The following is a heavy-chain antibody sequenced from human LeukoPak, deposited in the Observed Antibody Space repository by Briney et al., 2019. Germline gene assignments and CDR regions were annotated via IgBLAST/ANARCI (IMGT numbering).Heavy chain of an antibody. J-gene: IGHJ6*02. CDR2: IRSKAYGGTT. CDR1: GFTFGDHA. V-gene: IGHV3-49*04. CDR3: SRGPILLWLYSGMDV. D-gene: IGHD3-10*01. Sequence: GGSLRLSCTASGFTFGDHAMSWVRQAPGKGLEWVGFIRSKAYGGTTEYAASVKGRFIIARDDSKSIAYLQMSSLKTEDTAVYYCSRGPILLWLYSGMDVWGQGTTVIVSS.